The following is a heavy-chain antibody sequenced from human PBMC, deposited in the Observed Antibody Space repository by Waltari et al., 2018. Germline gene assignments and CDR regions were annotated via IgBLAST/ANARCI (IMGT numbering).Heavy chain of an antibody. CDR3: ASEPRKYYYGSGSYYNGY. CDR1: GGSISSSSYY. D-gene: IGHD3-10*01. Sequence: QLQLQESGPGLVKPSETLSLTCPVSGGSISSSSYYWGWIRPPPGKGLEWIGSIYYSGSTYYNPSLKSRVTISVDTSKNQFSLKLSSVTAADTAVYYCASEPRKYYYGSGSYYNGYWGQGTLVTVSS. CDR2: IYYSGST. J-gene: IGHJ4*02. V-gene: IGHV4-39*01.